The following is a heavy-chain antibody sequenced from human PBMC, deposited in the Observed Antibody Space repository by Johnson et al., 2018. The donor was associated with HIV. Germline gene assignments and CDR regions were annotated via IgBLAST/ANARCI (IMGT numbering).Heavy chain of an antibody. D-gene: IGHD1-1*01. V-gene: IGHV3-30-3*01. CDR3: AKDQILRRYNWNDGGAFDI. J-gene: IGHJ3*02. Sequence: QVQLVESGGGVVQPGRSLRLSCAASGFTFSSYAMHWVRQAPGKGLEWVAVISYDGSNKYYADSVKGRLTISRDNSKNTLYLQMNSLRAEDTAVYYCAKDQILRRYNWNDGGAFDIWGQGTMVTVSS. CDR1: GFTFSSYA. CDR2: ISYDGSNK.